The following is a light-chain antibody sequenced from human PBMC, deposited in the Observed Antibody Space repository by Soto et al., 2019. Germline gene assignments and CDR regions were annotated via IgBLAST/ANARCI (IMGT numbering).Light chain of an antibody. CDR1: QDIGSH. V-gene: IGKV1-9*01. CDR2: VAS. CDR3: QQFASYPLT. J-gene: IGKJ4*01. Sequence: IQLTQSPSFLSASVGDTVTITCRASQDIGSHLAWYQQKPGTVPNLLIYVASTLQSGVPSRFSGSGSGTEFTLTINSLQPEDFATYYCQQFASYPLTFGGGTEVEIK.